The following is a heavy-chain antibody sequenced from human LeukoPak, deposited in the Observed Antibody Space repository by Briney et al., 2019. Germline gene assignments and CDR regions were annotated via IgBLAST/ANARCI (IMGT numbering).Heavy chain of an antibody. V-gene: IGHV4-59*01. CDR2: IYYSGST. Sequence: PSETLSLTCTVSGGSISSYYWSWIRQPPGKGLEWIAYIYYSGSTNYNPSLKSRVTMSVDMSKNQFSLKLSSVTAADTAVYYCARTLYYYDSSGYFDRGSYFDYWGQGTLVTVSS. CDR3: ARTLYYYDSSGYFDRGSYFDY. J-gene: IGHJ4*02. CDR1: GGSISSYY. D-gene: IGHD3-22*01.